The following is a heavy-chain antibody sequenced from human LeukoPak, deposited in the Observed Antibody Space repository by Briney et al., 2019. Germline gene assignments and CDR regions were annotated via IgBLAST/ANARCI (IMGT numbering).Heavy chain of an antibody. J-gene: IGHJ5*02. CDR1: GFTVSSNY. V-gene: IGHV3-53*05. Sequence: PGGSLRLSCAASGFTVSSNYMSWVRQAPGKGLEWVSVIYSGGSTYYADSVKGRFTISRDNSKSTLYLQMNSLRTEDTGLYFCARDVGSRSNIRNWFDPWGQGTLVTVSS. CDR2: IYSGGST. D-gene: IGHD6-13*01. CDR3: ARDVGSRSNIRNWFDP.